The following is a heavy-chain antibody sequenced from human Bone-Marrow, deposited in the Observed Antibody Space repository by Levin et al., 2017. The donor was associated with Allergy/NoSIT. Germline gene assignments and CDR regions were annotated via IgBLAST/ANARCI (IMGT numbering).Heavy chain of an antibody. CDR2: IWPDGSHK. CDR3: VRDTGVEQTTIMRLDD. V-gene: IGHV3-33*01. Sequence: GGSLRLSCVASRVIFSKYAMHWVRQAPGKSLEWVAMIWPDGSHKYYGDSVKGRFTISRDNSRNTVYLQMKSLRVDDTAIYYCVRDTGVEQTTIMRLDDWGQGNLVSVSS. D-gene: IGHD3-16*01. J-gene: IGHJ4*02. CDR1: RVIFSKYA.